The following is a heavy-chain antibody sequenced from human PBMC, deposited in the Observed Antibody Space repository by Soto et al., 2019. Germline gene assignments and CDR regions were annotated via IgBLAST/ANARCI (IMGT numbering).Heavy chain of an antibody. CDR1: GFTFSNYV. J-gene: IGHJ6*02. Sequence: QVQLVESGGGVVQPGRSLRLSCAASGFTFSNYVMHWVRQAPGKGLXWVAAMSHDGSDKYYVVSVKGRFTISRDKSXXXXXLXXXXXXXXXXXXXXXXKEXXXXYYHSGMDVWGLGTTVTVSS. V-gene: IGHV3-30*03. CDR2: MSHDGSDK. CDR3: XKEXXXXYYHSGMDV.